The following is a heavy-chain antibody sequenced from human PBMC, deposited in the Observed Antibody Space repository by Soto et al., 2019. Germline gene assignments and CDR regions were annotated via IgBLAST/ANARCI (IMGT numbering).Heavy chain of an antibody. CDR1: GFTFSSYG. CDR2: IWYDGSNK. D-gene: IGHD6-13*01. V-gene: IGHV3-33*01. J-gene: IGHJ6*02. Sequence: GGSLRLSCAASGFTFSSYGMHWVRQAPGKGLEWVAVIWYDGSNKYYADSVKGRFTISRDNSKNTLYLQMNSLRAEDTAVYYCARDQREQQLAAAAYYYYYGMDVWGQGTTVTVSS. CDR3: ARDQREQQLAAAAYYYYYGMDV.